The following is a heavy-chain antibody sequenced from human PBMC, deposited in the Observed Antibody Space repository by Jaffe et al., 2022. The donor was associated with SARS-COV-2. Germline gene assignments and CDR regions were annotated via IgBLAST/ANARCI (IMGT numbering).Heavy chain of an antibody. Sequence: QVQLQESGPGLVKPSETLSLTCTVSGGSISSYYWSWIRQPPGKGLEWIGYIYYSGSTNYNPSLKSRVTISVDTSKNQFSLKLSSVTAADTAVYYCASGASLYGDYWGQGTLVTVSS. V-gene: IGHV4-59*01. D-gene: IGHD1-26*01. CDR3: ASGASLYGDY. J-gene: IGHJ4*02. CDR2: IYYSGST. CDR1: GGSISSYY.